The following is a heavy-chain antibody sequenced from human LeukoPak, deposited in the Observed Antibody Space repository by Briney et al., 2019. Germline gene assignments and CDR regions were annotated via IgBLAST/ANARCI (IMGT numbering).Heavy chain of an antibody. J-gene: IGHJ4*02. CDR3: ARDPSVAGTPWLDY. CDR2: TYYSGST. D-gene: IGHD6-19*01. Sequence: PSETLSLTCTVSGGSISSSSYYWGWIRQPPGKGLEWIGSTYYSGSTYYNPSLKSRVTISVDTSKNQFSLKLSSVTAADTAVYYCARDPSVAGTPWLDYWGQGTLVTVSS. CDR1: GGSISSSSYY. V-gene: IGHV4-39*07.